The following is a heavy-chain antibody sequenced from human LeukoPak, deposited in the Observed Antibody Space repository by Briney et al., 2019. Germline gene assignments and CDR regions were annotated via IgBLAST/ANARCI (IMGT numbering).Heavy chain of an antibody. CDR1: GGSISSGDYY. CDR3: ARGVGSSGPLPTEYFQH. V-gene: IGHV4-30-4*08. CDR2: IYYSGST. D-gene: IGHD6-19*01. Sequence: SETLSLTCTVSGGSISSGDYYWSWIRQPPGKGLEWIGYIYYSGSTYYNPSLKSRVTISVDTSKTQFSLKLSSVTAADTAVYYCARGVGSSGPLPTEYFQHWGQGTLVTVSS. J-gene: IGHJ1*01.